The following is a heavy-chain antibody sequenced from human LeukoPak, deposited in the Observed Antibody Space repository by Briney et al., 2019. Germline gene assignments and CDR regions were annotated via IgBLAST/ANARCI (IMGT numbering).Heavy chain of an antibody. Sequence: PSETLSLTSTVSGGSISSSSYYWGWIRQPPGKGLEWIGSIYYSGSTYYNPSLKSRVTISVDTSKNQFSLKLSSGTAADTAVYYCARLAVVPAAIGYYYYYMDVWGKGTTVTISS. CDR2: IYYSGST. J-gene: IGHJ6*03. D-gene: IGHD2-2*01. CDR3: ARLAVVPAAIGYYYYYMDV. CDR1: GGSISSSSYY. V-gene: IGHV4-39*01.